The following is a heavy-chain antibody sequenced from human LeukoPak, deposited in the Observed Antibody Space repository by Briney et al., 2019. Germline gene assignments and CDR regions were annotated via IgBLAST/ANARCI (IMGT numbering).Heavy chain of an antibody. CDR3: ARDPHRGGDYDY. CDR1: GFTFNNYW. V-gene: IGHV3-7*03. CDR2: IKPEGSEK. Sequence: GGSLRLSCAATGFTFNNYWMNWVRQAPGKGLEGVANIKPEGSEKYYVDSVNGRFTISRDNAKNSLYLQMNSLRAEDTAVYYCARDPHRGGDYDYWGQGTLVTVSS. D-gene: IGHD4-17*01. J-gene: IGHJ4*02.